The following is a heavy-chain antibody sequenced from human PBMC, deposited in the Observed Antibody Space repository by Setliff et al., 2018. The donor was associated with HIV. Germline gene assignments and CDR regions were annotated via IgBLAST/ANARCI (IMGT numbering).Heavy chain of an antibody. J-gene: IGHJ4*02. D-gene: IGHD5-12*01. CDR1: GGSISSGAYY. V-gene: IGHV4-61*02. Sequence: PSETLSLTCTVSGGSISSGAYYWSWIRQPAGKGLEWIGRMYAGGSTNYNPSLKSRVIISVDTSKNQFSLKLSSVTAADTAVYYCARTDIEAGHDHCDYWGQGTLVTV. CDR3: ARTDIEAGHDHCDY. CDR2: MYAGGST.